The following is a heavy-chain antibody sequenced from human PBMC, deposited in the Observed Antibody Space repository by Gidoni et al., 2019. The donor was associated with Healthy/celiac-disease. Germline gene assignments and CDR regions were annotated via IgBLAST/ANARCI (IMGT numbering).Heavy chain of an antibody. J-gene: IGHJ6*03. CDR3: AKSGGYSYGYYYYYMDV. CDR1: GFPFDDYA. D-gene: IGHD5-18*01. CDR2: ISWNSGSI. V-gene: IGHV3-9*01. Sequence: EVQLVESGGGLVQPGRSLRLSCAASGFPFDDYAMHWVRQAPGKGLEWVSGISWNSGSIGYADSVKGRFTISRDNAKNSLYLQMNSLRAEDTALYYCAKSGGYSYGYYYYYMDVWGKGTTVTVSS.